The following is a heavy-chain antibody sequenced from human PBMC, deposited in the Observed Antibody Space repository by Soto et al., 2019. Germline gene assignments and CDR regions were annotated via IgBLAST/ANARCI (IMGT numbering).Heavy chain of an antibody. D-gene: IGHD5-18*01. V-gene: IGHV4-34*01. CDR1: GGSLNGYY. J-gene: IGHJ4*02. Sequence: QVQLQQWGAGLLKPSETLSLTCGVYGGSLNGYYWSWIRQPPGKGLEWIGEINHSGSTNYNPSLKSRVTISVDTSKNQFSLSLSSVIAADTTVYYCARGTRGYNYGPYGPRLGHYFDYWGQGTLVTVSS. CDR2: INHSGST. CDR3: ARGTRGYNYGPYGPRLGHYFDY.